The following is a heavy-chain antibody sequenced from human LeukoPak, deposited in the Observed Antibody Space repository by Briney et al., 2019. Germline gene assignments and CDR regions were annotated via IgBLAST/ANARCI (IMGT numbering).Heavy chain of an antibody. D-gene: IGHD6-19*01. Sequence: GGSLRLSCAASGFIVSSNYMSWVRQAPGKGLEWVSVIYSGGSTYYADSVKGRFTISRDNSKNTLYLQMNSLRAEDTAVYYCARSVGSGWYGDYFDYWGQGTLVTVSS. J-gene: IGHJ4*02. CDR1: GFIVSSNY. CDR3: ARSVGSGWYGDYFDY. CDR2: IYSGGST. V-gene: IGHV3-66*01.